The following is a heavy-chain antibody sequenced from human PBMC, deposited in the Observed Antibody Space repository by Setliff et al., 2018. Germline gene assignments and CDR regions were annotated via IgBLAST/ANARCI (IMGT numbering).Heavy chain of an antibody. D-gene: IGHD5-18*01. J-gene: IGHJ6*02. Sequence: PGESLKISCKGSGYTFTNYWIGWVRQMPGKGLEWMGIIYPGDSDTRYSPSSQGQVTISADKSISIAYLQWSSLKASDTAMYYCARGLWVSYGSYYYYGMDVWGQGTTVTVSS. V-gene: IGHV5-51*01. CDR1: GYTFTNYW. CDR3: ARGLWVSYGSYYYYGMDV. CDR2: IYPGDSDT.